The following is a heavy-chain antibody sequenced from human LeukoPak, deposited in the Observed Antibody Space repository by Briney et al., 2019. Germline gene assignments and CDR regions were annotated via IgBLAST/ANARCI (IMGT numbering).Heavy chain of an antibody. V-gene: IGHV3-23*01. Sequence: GGSLRLSCAASGFTFSSYAMSWVRQAPGKGLEWVSAISGSGGSTYYADSVKGRFTISRDNSKNTLYLQMNSLRAEDTAVYYCATRNVDFWSGXYVXYXXYXMDVWGQGTTVTVS. CDR1: GFTFSSYA. J-gene: IGHJ6*02. CDR3: ATRNVDFWSGXYVXYXXYXMDV. D-gene: IGHD3-3*01. CDR2: ISGSGGST.